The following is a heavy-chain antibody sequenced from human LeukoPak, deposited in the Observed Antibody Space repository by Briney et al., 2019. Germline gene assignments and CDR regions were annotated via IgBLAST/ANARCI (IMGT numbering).Heavy chain of an antibody. CDR2: IYTSGST. CDR3: ARESPPIVGAAPFDY. J-gene: IGHJ4*02. D-gene: IGHD1-26*01. Sequence: PSETLSLTCTVSGGSISSGSYYWSWIRQPAGKGLEWIGRIYTSGSTNYNPSLKSRVTISVDTSKNQFSLKLSSVTAADTAVYYCARESPPIVGAAPFDYWGQGTLVTVSS. CDR1: GGSISSGSYY. V-gene: IGHV4-61*02.